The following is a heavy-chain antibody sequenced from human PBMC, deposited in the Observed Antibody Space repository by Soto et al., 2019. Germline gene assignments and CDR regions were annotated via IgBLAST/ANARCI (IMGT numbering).Heavy chain of an antibody. D-gene: IGHD1-26*01. J-gene: IGHJ4*02. CDR3: AREVVGATTKTGMRIDY. Sequence: QLQLQESGPGLVKPSETLSLTCTVSGDSISSSRYSWGWIRQPPGKGLEWIGSIYYSGSTYYNPSLKSRVTISVDTSKNQFSLELSSVTAADTAVYYCAREVVGATTKTGMRIDYWGQGTLVTVSS. CDR2: IYYSGST. V-gene: IGHV4-39*02. CDR1: GDSISSSRYS.